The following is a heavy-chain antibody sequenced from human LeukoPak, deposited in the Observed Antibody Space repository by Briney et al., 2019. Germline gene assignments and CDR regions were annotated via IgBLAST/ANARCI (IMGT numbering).Heavy chain of an antibody. V-gene: IGHV3-21*01. CDR1: GFTFSSYN. D-gene: IGHD6-13*01. Sequence: KPGGSLRLSCAASGFTFSSYNMNWVRQAPGKGLEWVSSITSSSNYIYYADSVRGRFTISRDNSKNTLYLQMNSLRAEDTAVYYCARRLAAAALDYWGQGTLVTVSS. CDR2: ITSSSNYI. J-gene: IGHJ4*02. CDR3: ARRLAAAALDY.